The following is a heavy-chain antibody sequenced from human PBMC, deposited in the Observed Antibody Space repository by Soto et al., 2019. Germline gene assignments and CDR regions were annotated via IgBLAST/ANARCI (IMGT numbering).Heavy chain of an antibody. J-gene: IGHJ6*02. CDR2: FDPEDGET. CDR3: ASYDFWSGSYYYGIDV. V-gene: IGHV1-24*01. CDR1: GYTLTELS. D-gene: IGHD3-3*01. Sequence: GASVKVSCKVSGYTLTELSMHWVRQAPGKGLEWMGGFDPEDGETIYAQKFQGRVTMTEDTSTDTAYMELSSLRSEDTAVYYCASYDFWSGSYYYGIDVWGQGTTVTVSS.